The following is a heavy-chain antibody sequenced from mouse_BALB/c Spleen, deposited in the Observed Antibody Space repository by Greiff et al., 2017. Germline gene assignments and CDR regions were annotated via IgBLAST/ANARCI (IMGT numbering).Heavy chain of an antibody. CDR1: GFTFSSYA. V-gene: IGHV5-6-5*01. CDR3: ARDYYGSSPYYYAMDY. CDR2: ISSGGST. J-gene: IGHJ4*01. D-gene: IGHD1-1*01. Sequence: EVQRVESGGGLVKPGGSLKLSCAASGFTFSSYAMSWVRQTPEKRLEWVASISSGGSTYYPDSVKGRFTISRDNARNILYLQMSSLRSEDTAMYYCARDYYGSSPYYYAMDYWGQGTSVTVSS.